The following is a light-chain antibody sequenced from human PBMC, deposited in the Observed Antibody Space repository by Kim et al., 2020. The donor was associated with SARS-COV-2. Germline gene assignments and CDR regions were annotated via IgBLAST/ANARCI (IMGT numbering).Light chain of an antibody. CDR3: QQYNNWPPLT. CDR2: DAS. Sequence: SPGETATLSCKASQNVSSYFAWYPHKPWQAPRLLIYDASTRATGIPPRFSGSGSGTEFTLTISSLQSEDFAVYYCQQYNNWPPLTFGQGTKVDIK. CDR1: QNVSSY. J-gene: IGKJ1*01. V-gene: IGKV3-15*01.